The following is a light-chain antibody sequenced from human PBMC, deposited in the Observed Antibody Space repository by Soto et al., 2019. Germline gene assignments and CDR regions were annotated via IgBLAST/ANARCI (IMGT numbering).Light chain of an antibody. CDR1: SSDVGGYNY. Sequence: QSALTQPASVSGSPGQSITISCTGTSSDVGGYNYVSWYQQHPGKAPKLMIDEVSNRPSGVSNRFSGSKSGNRASLTISGLQAEDEADYYCSSYTRSSTRVFGGGTKLTVL. CDR3: SSYTRSSTRV. V-gene: IGLV2-14*01. J-gene: IGLJ3*02. CDR2: EVS.